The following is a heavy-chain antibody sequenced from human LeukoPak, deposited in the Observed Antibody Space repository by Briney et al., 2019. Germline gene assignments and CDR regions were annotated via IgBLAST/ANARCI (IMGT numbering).Heavy chain of an antibody. CDR3: ARATSSGYSSSWYGGY. J-gene: IGHJ4*02. V-gene: IGHV1-69*06. CDR2: IIPIFGTA. Sequence: ASVKVSCKASGGTFSSYAISWVRPAPGQGLEWMGGIIPIFGTANYSQKFQGRVTITADKSTSTAYMELSSLRSEDTAVYYCARATSSGYSSSWYGGYWGQGTLVTVSS. CDR1: GGTFSSYA. D-gene: IGHD6-13*01.